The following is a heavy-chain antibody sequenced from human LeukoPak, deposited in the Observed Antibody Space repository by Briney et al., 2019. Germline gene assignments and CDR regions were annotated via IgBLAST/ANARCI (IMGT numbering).Heavy chain of an antibody. CDR3: ARGGILGYCSSTSCLGTEDV. CDR2: IKQDGSEK. D-gene: IGHD2-2*01. CDR1: GFTFSSYW. J-gene: IGHJ6*04. Sequence: GGSLRLSCAASGFTFSSYWMSWVRQAPGKGLEWVANIKQDGSEKYYVDSVKGRFTISRDNAKNSLYLQMNSLRAEDTAVYYCARGGILGYCSSTSCLGTEDVWGKGTTVTVSS. V-gene: IGHV3-7*01.